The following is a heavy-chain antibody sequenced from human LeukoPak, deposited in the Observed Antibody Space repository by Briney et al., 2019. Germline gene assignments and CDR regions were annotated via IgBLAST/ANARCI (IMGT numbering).Heavy chain of an antibody. CDR3: ARLPFQEMAAFDI. Sequence: SVKVSCKASGGTFSSYAISWVRQAPGQGLEWMGGIIPIFGTANYAQKFQGRVTITADESTSTAYMELSSLRSEDTAVYYCARLPFQEMAAFDIWGQGTMVTASS. V-gene: IGHV1-69*01. D-gene: IGHD5-24*01. CDR1: GGTFSSYA. CDR2: IIPIFGTA. J-gene: IGHJ3*02.